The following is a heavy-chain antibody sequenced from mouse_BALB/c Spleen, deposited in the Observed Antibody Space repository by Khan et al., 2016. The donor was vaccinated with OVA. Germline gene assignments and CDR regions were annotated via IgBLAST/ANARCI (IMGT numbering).Heavy chain of an antibody. Sequence: EVQLVESGGGLVKPGGSLKLSCAASGFTFSNYAMSWVRQTPEKRLEWVATISSGGGYTFSPHSVRGRFTISRDNATNTLYLQMSSLRSEDTTIYYCARELFTTVVDTPIAYWGQGTLVTVSA. D-gene: IGHD1-1*01. CDR2: ISSGGGYT. J-gene: IGHJ3*01. CDR1: GFTFSNYA. CDR3: ARELFTTVVDTPIAY. V-gene: IGHV5-9-3*01.